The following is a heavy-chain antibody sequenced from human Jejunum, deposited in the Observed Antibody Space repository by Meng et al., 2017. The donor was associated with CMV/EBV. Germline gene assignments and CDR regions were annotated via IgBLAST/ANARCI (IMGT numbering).Heavy chain of an antibody. J-gene: IGHJ5*02. Sequence: QLQLQESGPGLVTSSETLSLTCFVSAGSISGYYWSWIRQPSGKGLEWIGRIYTSGSTHYNPSLKSRLTMSVDLSNNQISLKLRSVTAADTAVYYCARESGSYYWFDPWGQGTLVTVSS. CDR2: IYTSGST. V-gene: IGHV4-4*07. CDR1: AGSISGYY. CDR3: ARESGSYYWFDP. D-gene: IGHD1-26*01.